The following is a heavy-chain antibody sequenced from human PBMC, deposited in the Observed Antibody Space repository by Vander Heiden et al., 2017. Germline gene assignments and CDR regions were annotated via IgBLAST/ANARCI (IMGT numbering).Heavy chain of an antibody. CDR3: ARANCSGGPCPFDY. J-gene: IGHJ4*02. Sequence: EVQLVESGGGLIQPGGSLRLPCAASGFSVSSNSINWVRQAPGKGLEWVAVIYSGGRTYYADSVKGRLTISSDNSKNTVFLQMNSLRAEDGAVYYCARANCSGGPCPFDYWGQGTRVTVSS. D-gene: IGHD2-15*01. V-gene: IGHV3-53*01. CDR1: GFSVSSNS. CDR2: IYSGGRT.